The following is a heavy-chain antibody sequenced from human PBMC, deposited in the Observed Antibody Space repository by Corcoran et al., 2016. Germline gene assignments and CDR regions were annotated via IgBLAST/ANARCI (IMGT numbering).Heavy chain of an antibody. V-gene: IGHV3-49*05. J-gene: IGHJ3*02. CDR3: TRVWVQLWFPDAFDI. D-gene: IGHD5-18*01. Sequence: EVQLVESGGGLVKPGRSLRLSCTASGFTFGDYAMSWFRQAPGKGLEWVGFIRSKAYGGTTEYAASVKGRFTISRDDSKSIAYLQMNSLKTEDTAVYYCTRVWVQLWFPDAFDIWGQGTMVTVSS. CDR2: IRSKAYGGTT. CDR1: GFTFGDYA.